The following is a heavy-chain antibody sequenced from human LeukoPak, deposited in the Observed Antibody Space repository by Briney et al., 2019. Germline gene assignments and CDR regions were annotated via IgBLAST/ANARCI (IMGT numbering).Heavy chain of an antibody. J-gene: IGHJ4*02. CDR2: ISSSSSYI. Sequence: SGGSLRLSCAASGFTFSDYSMNWVRQAPGKGLEWVSSISSSSSYIFYADSVRGRFSISRDNAKNSLYLQMNSLRAEDTAVYYCAKDLRFGEFLFDYWGQGTLVTVSS. CDR3: AKDLRFGEFLFDY. V-gene: IGHV3-21*01. CDR1: GFTFSDYS. D-gene: IGHD3-10*01.